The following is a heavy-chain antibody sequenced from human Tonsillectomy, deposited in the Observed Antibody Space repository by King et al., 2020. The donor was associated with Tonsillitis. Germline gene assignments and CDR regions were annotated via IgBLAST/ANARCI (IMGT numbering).Heavy chain of an antibody. V-gene: IGHV4-61*02. CDR3: EGEWS. CDR1: GGSITTSGNY. CDR2: VFASGST. Sequence: QLQESGPGLVKPSQTLSLTCTVSGGSITTSGNYWSWIRQPAGKGLEWIGRVFASGSTDYNPSLKSRVTMSIDTSKNQFSLRLNSLTAADTAVYYCEGEWSWGQGTLVTVSS. J-gene: IGHJ4*02. D-gene: IGHD3-3*01.